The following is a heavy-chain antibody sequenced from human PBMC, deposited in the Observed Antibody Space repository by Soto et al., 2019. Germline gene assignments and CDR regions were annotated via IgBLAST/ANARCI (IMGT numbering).Heavy chain of an antibody. J-gene: IGHJ4*02. D-gene: IGHD3-3*01. V-gene: IGHV1-18*01. CDR3: ARTGRFLEWLSTFDY. CDR2: ISAYNGDT. CDR1: GYTFSDYG. Sequence: QVQLVQSGAEVAKPGASVKVSCKSSGYTFSDYGISWVRQAPGQGLEWMGWISAYNGDTNYAHKVQGRVTRTTDTSTSTAYLELRSLRSDDTAVYYCARTGRFLEWLSTFDYWGQGNLVTVSS.